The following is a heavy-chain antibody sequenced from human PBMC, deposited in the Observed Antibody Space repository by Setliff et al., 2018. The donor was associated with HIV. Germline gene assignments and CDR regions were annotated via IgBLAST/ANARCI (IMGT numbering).Heavy chain of an antibody. D-gene: IGHD3-9*01. Sequence: PGGSLRLSCAASGFTFSSYSMNWVRQAPGKGLEWVSYISRGGRTKYYADSVKGRFTISRDNAKNSLYLQMSSLRAEDTAVYYCARDSSRGYLDWLSLKYYYSYYIDVWGKGTTVTVSS. J-gene: IGHJ6*03. V-gene: IGHV3-48*01. CDR2: ISRGGRTK. CDR1: GFTFSSYS. CDR3: ARDSSRGYLDWLSLKYYYSYYIDV.